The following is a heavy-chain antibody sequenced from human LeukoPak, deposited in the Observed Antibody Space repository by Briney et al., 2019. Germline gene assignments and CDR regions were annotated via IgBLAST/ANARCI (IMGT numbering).Heavy chain of an antibody. D-gene: IGHD3-10*01. J-gene: IGHJ6*03. CDR3: ARGLPYGSGSYFAPYYMDV. Sequence: SETVSLTCAVYGGSFSGYYWSWIRQPPGKGLEWIGEINQSGSTNYNPSLKSRVTISVDTSKNQFSLKLSSVTAADTAVYYCARGLPYGSGSYFAPYYMDVWGKGTTVTVSS. CDR1: GGSFSGYY. CDR2: INQSGST. V-gene: IGHV4-34*01.